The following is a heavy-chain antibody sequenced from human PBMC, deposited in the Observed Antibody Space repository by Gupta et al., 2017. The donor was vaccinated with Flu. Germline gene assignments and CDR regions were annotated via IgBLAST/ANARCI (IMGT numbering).Heavy chain of an antibody. D-gene: IGHD3-3*01. V-gene: IGHV1-46*01. CDR3: ARAWITIFGVVILRRPDYYYMDV. Sequence: QVQLAQSGAEVKKPGASVKVSCKASGYTFTSYYMHWVRQATGQGLEWMGIINPSGGSTSYAQKFQGRVTMTRDTSTSTVYMELSSLRSEDTAVYYCARAWITIFGVVILRRPDYYYMDVWGKGTTVTVSS. J-gene: IGHJ6*03. CDR1: GYTFTSYY. CDR2: INPSGGST.